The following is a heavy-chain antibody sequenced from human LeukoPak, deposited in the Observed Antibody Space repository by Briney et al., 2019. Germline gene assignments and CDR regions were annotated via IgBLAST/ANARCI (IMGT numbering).Heavy chain of an antibody. CDR3: TRGNVVAGDY. J-gene: IGHJ4*02. V-gene: IGHV1-8*01. D-gene: IGHD6-19*01. Sequence: MGWLSPNSGQTAYAQKFQGRVTMTRDISISTFYLELSSLTSEDTAVYYCTRGNVVAGDYWGQGTLVTVSS. CDR2: LSPNSGQT.